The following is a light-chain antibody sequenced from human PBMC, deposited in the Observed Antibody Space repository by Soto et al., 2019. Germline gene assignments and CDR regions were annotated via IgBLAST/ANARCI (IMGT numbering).Light chain of an antibody. CDR1: QTISSW. V-gene: IGKV1-5*03. CDR2: KAS. J-gene: IGKJ1*01. CDR3: QQSNSNPWT. Sequence: QSPYPLSGSVGDRVTITCRASQTISSWLAWYHQKPGKAPKLLIYKASTLKSGVPSRFSGSGSGTEFTLTISSLQPEDFATYYCQQSNSNPWTFGQGTKVDIK.